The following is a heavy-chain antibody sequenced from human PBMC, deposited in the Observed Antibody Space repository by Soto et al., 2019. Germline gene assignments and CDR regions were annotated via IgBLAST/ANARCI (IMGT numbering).Heavy chain of an antibody. D-gene: IGHD3-3*01. CDR2: ISGIDGST. CDR3: ASWSGYYGTPYYYYYYGMDV. CDR1: GFTFSSYA. V-gene: IGHV3-23*01. J-gene: IGHJ6*02. Sequence: GGSLRLSCAASGFTFSSYAMSWVRQAPGQGLEWVSSISGIDGSTSYANSVKGRFTISRDNSKNTLYLQMNSLRAEDTAVYYCASWSGYYGTPYYYYYYGMDVWGQGTTVTVSS.